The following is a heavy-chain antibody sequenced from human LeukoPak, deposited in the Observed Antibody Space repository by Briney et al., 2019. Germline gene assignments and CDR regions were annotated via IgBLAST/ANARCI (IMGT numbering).Heavy chain of an antibody. J-gene: IGHJ5*02. V-gene: IGHV4-30-4*01. CDR2: IYYSGST. CDR3: ARYCSSSGSGWFDP. CDR1: GGSISSEDYY. Sequence: SETLSLTCTVSGGSISSEDYYWTWVRQPPVKGLEWIGYIYYSGSTYYNPSLKSRVTISVDTSQNQFSLKLTSVTAADTAVYYCARYCSSSGSGWFDPWGQGTLVTVSS. D-gene: IGHD2-2*01.